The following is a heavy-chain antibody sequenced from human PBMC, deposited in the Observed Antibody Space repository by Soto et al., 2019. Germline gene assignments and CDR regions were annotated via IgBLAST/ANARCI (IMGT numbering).Heavy chain of an antibody. CDR2: INPNSGGT. V-gene: IGHV1-2*04. CDR1: GYTFTGYY. CDR3: ARTDSSSSGDYYYYYGMDV. Sequence: ASVKVSCKASGYTFTGYYMHWVRQAPGQGLEWMGWINPNSGGTNYAQKFQGWVTMTRDTSISTAYMELSRLRSDDTAVYYCARTDSSSSGDYYYYYGMDVWGQGTTVTVSS. D-gene: IGHD6-6*01. J-gene: IGHJ6*02.